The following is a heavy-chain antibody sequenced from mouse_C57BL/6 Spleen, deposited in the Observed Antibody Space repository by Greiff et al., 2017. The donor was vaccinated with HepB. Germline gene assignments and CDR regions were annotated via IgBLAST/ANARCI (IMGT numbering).Heavy chain of an antibody. CDR1: GFTFSDYG. V-gene: IGHV5-17*01. J-gene: IGHJ2*01. CDR3: ARTGGYYYFDY. Sequence: EVHLVESGGGLVKPGGSLKLSCAASGFTFSDYGMHWVRQAPEKGLEWVAYISSGSSTIYYADTVKGRFTISRDNAKNTLFLQMTSLRSEDTAMYYCARTGGYYYFDYWGQGTTLTVSS. D-gene: IGHD2-3*01. CDR2: ISSGSSTI.